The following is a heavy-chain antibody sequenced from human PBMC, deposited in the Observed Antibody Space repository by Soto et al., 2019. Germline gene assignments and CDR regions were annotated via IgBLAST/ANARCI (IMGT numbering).Heavy chain of an antibody. V-gene: IGHV1-69*02. CDR1: GGTFSSYT. CDR3: ARIRVDYYYMDV. Sequence: ASVKVSCKASGGTFSSYTISCVRQAPGQGLEWMGRIIPILDIANYAQKFQGRVTITADKSTSTAYMELSSLRSEDTAVYYCARIRVDYYYMDVWGKGTTVTVSS. J-gene: IGHJ6*03. D-gene: IGHD2-2*01. CDR2: IIPILDIA.